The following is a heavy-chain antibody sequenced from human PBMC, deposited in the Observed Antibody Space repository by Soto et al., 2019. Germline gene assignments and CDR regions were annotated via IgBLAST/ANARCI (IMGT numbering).Heavy chain of an antibody. CDR3: AAVPVLRFLKWLPAYSEY. Sequence: QMQVVQSGPEVKKPGTSVKVSCKTSGFIFTSSAVQWVRQARGQRLVWIGWLVVGSGNTHYAQHFQERVTLTRDMATGTAHMALSRLRSEDTAVYYCAAVPVLRFLKWLPAYSEYWGQGTLVTVSS. V-gene: IGHV1-58*01. CDR1: GFIFTSSA. CDR2: LVVGSGNT. J-gene: IGHJ4*02. D-gene: IGHD3-3*01.